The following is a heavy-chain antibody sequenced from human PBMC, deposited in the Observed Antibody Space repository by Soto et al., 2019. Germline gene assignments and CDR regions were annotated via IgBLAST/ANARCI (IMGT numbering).Heavy chain of an antibody. D-gene: IGHD3-22*01. V-gene: IGHV4-61*01. J-gene: IGHJ4*02. CDR2: IFYNGST. CDR3: ARGVTMITGFDY. CDR1: GGSVSSGSYY. Sequence: SETLSLTCTVSGGSVSSGSYYWSWIRQPPGKGLELIGYIFYNGSTNYNPSLKGRVTMSVDTSRDQFSLRLSSVTAPDTAFYYCARGVTMITGFDYWGQGSLVTVSS.